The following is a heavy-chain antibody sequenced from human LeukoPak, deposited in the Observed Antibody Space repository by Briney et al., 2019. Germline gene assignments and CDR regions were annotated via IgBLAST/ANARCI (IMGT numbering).Heavy chain of an antibody. CDR3: ARAADGSRELVYYYFDY. D-gene: IGHD6-13*01. Sequence: PSETLSLTCTVSGGSISSYYWSWIRQPPGKGLEWIGYIYYSGSTNYNPSLKSRVTISVDTSKNQFSLKLSSVTAADTAVYYCARAADGSRELVYYYFDYWGQGTLVTVSS. CDR2: IYYSGST. J-gene: IGHJ4*02. CDR1: GGSISSYY. V-gene: IGHV4-59*01.